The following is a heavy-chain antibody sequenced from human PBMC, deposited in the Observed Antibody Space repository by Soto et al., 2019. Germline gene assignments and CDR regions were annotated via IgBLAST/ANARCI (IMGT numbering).Heavy chain of an antibody. Sequence: GGSLRLPCAAPGFTFSSYSITWVRQAPGQGLEWGSYISSSVMTIYYAAPAKGRFTISRDNAKNSLYLQMNSLRAEDTSVCYCARSTSWLYFDYWGQGTLVTVSS. CDR3: ARSTSWLYFDY. V-gene: IGHV3-48*04. CDR2: ISSSVMTI. J-gene: IGHJ4*02. D-gene: IGHD2-2*01. CDR1: GFTFSSYS.